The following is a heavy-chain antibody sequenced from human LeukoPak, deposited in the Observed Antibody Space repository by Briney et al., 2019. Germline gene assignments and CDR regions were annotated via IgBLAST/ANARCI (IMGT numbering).Heavy chain of an antibody. CDR1: EFTFNIYT. CDR2: LSDDGVTT. V-gene: IGHV3-23*01. J-gene: IGHJ4*02. Sequence: GGSLRLSCAASEFTFNIYTMSWVRQAPGKGLEWVSVLSDDGVTTYYADSVKGRFTISRDNSKNTLYLQMNSLRAEDTAVYYCARGIAVAGLDYWGQGTLVTVSS. CDR3: ARGIAVAGLDY. D-gene: IGHD6-19*01.